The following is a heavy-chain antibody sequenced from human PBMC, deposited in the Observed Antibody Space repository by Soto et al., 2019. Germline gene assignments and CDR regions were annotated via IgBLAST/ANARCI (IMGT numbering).Heavy chain of an antibody. V-gene: IGHV1-18*01. CDR1: GYTFKNYG. J-gene: IGHJ4*02. D-gene: IGHD6-19*01. CDR3: ARDAQPKGVAADGASDY. CDR2: ITTYNGNR. Sequence: QVQLVQSGPEVKNPGASVKVSCKASGYTFKNYGIKWVRQAPGQGLEWVGWITTYNGNRYSAEKFQGRVTMTTDTSTSTTYMELRSLTSDDTGVYYCARDAQPKGVAADGASDYWGQVTLVTVSS.